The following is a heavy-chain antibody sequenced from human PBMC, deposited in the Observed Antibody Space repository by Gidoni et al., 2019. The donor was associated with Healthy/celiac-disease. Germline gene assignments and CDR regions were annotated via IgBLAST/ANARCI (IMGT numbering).Heavy chain of an antibody. CDR2: ISSSSSYI. V-gene: IGHV3-21*01. CDR3: AGGLTVLRSPFDY. Sequence: EVQLVESGGGLVKPGGSLSLSCAASGFTFSSYSMNWVRQAPGKGLEWVSSISSSSSYIYYADSVKGRFTISRDNAKNSLYLQMNSLRAEDTAVYYCAGGLTVLRSPFDYWGQGTLVTVSA. CDR1: GFTFSSYS. J-gene: IGHJ4*02. D-gene: IGHD3-16*01.